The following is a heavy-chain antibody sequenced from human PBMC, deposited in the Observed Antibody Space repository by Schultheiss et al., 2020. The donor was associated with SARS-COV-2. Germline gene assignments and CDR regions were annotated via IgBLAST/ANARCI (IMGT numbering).Heavy chain of an antibody. CDR3: ARDYIVATIGYYYGMDV. V-gene: IGHV4-38-2*02. J-gene: IGHJ6*02. CDR1: GYSISSGYY. D-gene: IGHD5-12*01. Sequence: GSLRLSCAVSGYSISSGYYWGWIRQPPGKGLEWIGSIYHSGSTYYNPSLKSRVTISVDTSKNQFSLKLSSVTAADTAVYYCARDYIVATIGYYYGMDVWGQGTTVTVSS. CDR2: IYHSGST.